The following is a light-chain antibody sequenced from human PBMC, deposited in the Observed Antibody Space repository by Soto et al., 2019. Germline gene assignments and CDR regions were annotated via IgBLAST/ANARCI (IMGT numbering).Light chain of an antibody. CDR1: QGVXSH. Sequence: EIGLTHSPSTLSLSPGESATLSCRASQGVXSHLGWYQQKPGQAPRLLXYDASNRATGSPARLSGSGSGTDFTRTISSLESEYCAVYYWQQCSNWPWTFGQGTKVDIK. CDR3: QQCSNWPWT. V-gene: IGKV3-11*01. CDR2: DAS. J-gene: IGKJ1*01.